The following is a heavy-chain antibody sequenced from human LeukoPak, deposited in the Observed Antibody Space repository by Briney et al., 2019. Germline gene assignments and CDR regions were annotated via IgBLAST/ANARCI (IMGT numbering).Heavy chain of an antibody. D-gene: IGHD3-10*01. CDR2: IYYSGSN. Sequence: WETLSLTCTVSGGSISSYYWSWLRQPPGKGLEWVGYIYYSGSNNYNPSLKSRVTISVDTSKNQFSLKLSSVTAADTAVYYCAGRMVRGDAGAFDIWGQGTMVTVSS. CDR3: AGRMVRGDAGAFDI. CDR1: GGSISSYY. V-gene: IGHV4-59*01. J-gene: IGHJ3*02.